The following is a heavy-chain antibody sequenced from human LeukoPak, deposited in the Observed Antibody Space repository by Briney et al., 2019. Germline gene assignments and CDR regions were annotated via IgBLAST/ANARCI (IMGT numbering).Heavy chain of an antibody. CDR1: GGSLSGYY. J-gene: IGHJ1*01. D-gene: IGHD6-6*01. V-gene: IGHV4-34*01. Sequence: SETLSLTCAVNGGSLSGYYWNWIRQPPGKGPEWIGEINHSGSANYNPSLKSRVTISIDTSKRDFSLMMSSVTAADTAVYYCARGRSSSSGRYFQHWGQGTPVTVSS. CDR3: ARGRSSSSGRYFQH. CDR2: INHSGSA.